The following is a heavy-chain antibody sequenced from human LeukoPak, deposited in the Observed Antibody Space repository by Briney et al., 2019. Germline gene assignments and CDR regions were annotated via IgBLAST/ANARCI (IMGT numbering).Heavy chain of an antibody. D-gene: IGHD5-24*01. CDR3: ARVGHRDEDYFDY. Sequence: ASVKVSCKASGYTFTGYYMQWVRQAPGQGLEWMGWINPNSGGTNYARKFQGRVSMTTDTSTSTVYMELRSLRSDDTAVYYCARVGHRDEDYFDYWGQGTLVTVSS. CDR1: GYTFTGYY. V-gene: IGHV1-2*02. CDR2: INPNSGGT. J-gene: IGHJ4*02.